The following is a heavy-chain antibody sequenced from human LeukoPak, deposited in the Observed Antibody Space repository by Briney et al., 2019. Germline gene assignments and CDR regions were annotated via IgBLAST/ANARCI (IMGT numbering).Heavy chain of an antibody. J-gene: IGHJ4*02. CDR2: IIPIFGTA. CDR3: ARDGSGSDCFDY. CDR1: RGTFSSYA. D-gene: IGHD3-10*01. Sequence: SVKVSCKASRGTFSSYAISWVRQAPGQGLEWMGGIIPIFGTANYAQKFQGRVTITTDESTSTAYMELSSLRSEDTAVYYCARDGSGSDCFDYWGQGTLVTVSS. V-gene: IGHV1-69*05.